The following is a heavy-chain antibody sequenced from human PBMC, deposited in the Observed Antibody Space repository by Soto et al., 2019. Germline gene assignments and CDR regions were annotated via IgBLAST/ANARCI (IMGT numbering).Heavy chain of an antibody. V-gene: IGHV4-39*01. Sequence: QLQLQESGPGLVKPSETLSLTCTVSGGSISSSSYYWGWIRQPPGKGLEWIGSIYYSGSTYYNPSLKSRVTISVDTSKNQSSLKLSSVTAADTAVYYCARHLLVSGWLVPGDYYYYGMDVWGQGTTVTVSS. D-gene: IGHD6-19*01. CDR2: IYYSGST. CDR3: ARHLLVSGWLVPGDYYYYGMDV. CDR1: GGSISSSSYY. J-gene: IGHJ6*02.